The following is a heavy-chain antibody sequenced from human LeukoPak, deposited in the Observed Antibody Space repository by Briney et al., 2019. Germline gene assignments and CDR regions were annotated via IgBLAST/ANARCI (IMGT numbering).Heavy chain of an antibody. D-gene: IGHD5-12*01. J-gene: IGHJ5*02. Sequence: GGSLRLSCAASGFTFSSYGMHWVRQAPGKGLEWVAVISYDGSNKYYADSVKGRFTISRDNSKNTLYLQMNSLRAEDTAVYYCRGTVDIVATSPFDPWGQGTLVTVSS. CDR1: GFTFSSYG. V-gene: IGHV3-30*03. CDR2: ISYDGSNK. CDR3: RGTVDIVATSPFDP.